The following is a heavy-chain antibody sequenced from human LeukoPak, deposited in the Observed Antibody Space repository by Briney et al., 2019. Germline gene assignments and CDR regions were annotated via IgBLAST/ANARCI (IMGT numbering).Heavy chain of an antibody. CDR1: GFTFSSYW. Sequence: GGSLTLSCAASGFTFSSYWMHWVRQAPGMGLVWVSRINSDGSSTSYADSVKGRFTISRDNAKNTLYLQMNSLRAEDTAVYYCAREMAVAGNPLDYWGQGTLVTVSS. CDR2: INSDGSST. CDR3: AREMAVAGNPLDY. J-gene: IGHJ4*02. V-gene: IGHV3-74*01. D-gene: IGHD6-19*01.